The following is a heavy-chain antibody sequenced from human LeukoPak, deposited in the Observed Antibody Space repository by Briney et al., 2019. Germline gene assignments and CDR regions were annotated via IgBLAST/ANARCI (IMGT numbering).Heavy chain of an antibody. CDR1: GGSISSYY. CDR3: ARSEVSVGAIRFDY. V-gene: IGHV4-59*01. D-gene: IGHD1-26*01. Sequence: KPSETLSLTCTVSGGSISSYYWSWIRQPPGKGLEWIGYIYYSGSTNYNPSLKSRVTISVDTSKNQFSLKLSSVTAADTAVYYCARSEVSVGAIRFDYWGQGTLVTVSS. J-gene: IGHJ4*02. CDR2: IYYSGST.